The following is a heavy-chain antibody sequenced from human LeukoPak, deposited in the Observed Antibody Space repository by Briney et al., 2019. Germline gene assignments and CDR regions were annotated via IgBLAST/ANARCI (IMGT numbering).Heavy chain of an antibody. CDR2: INSDGSST. Sequence: PGGSLRLSCAASGFIFSSYWMFWVRRAPGKGLLCVSRINSDGSSTSYADSVKGRFTISRDNAKNTLYLQMNMLRAEDTAVYYCARRGAVAGTVDYWGQGTLVTVSS. CDR1: GFIFSSYW. J-gene: IGHJ4*02. D-gene: IGHD6-19*01. CDR3: ARRGAVAGTVDY. V-gene: IGHV3-74*01.